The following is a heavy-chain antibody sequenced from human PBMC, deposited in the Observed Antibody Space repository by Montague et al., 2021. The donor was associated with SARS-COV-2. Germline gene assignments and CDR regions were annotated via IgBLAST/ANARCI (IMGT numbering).Heavy chain of an antibody. J-gene: IGHJ6*02. CDR3: ARGGGLRNYGMDA. D-gene: IGHD5-12*01. CDR1: GFTVTSNY. CDR2: IYDGGST. V-gene: IGHV3-53*01. Sequence: SLSLSWAASGFTVTSNYMSWVRQAPGKGLEWVSVIYDGGSTYYADSVKGRFTISRDNSKNTLYLQMNSLRAEDTAVYYCARGGGLRNYGMDAWGQGTTVTVSS.